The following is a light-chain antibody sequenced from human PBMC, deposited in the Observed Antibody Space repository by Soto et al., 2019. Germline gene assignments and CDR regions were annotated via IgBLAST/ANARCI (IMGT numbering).Light chain of an antibody. J-gene: IGKJ1*01. CDR2: WAS. CDR1: QSILYSSNNKNY. V-gene: IGKV4-1*01. Sequence: DIVMTQSPDSLAVSLGERATINCKSSQSILYSSNNKNYLAWYQQKLGQPPKLLIYWASTRESGVPDRFSGSGSGTDFTLTISSLQAEDVAVYYCQQYYSVPWTFGQGTKV. CDR3: QQYYSVPWT.